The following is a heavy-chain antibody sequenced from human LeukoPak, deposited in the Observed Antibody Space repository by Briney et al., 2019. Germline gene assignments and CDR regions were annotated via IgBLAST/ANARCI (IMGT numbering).Heavy chain of an antibody. CDR1: GFTFDDYA. J-gene: IGHJ4*02. D-gene: IGHD1-26*01. CDR2: ISWNSGSI. Sequence: GRSLRLSCAASGFTFDDYAMQWVRQAPGKGLEWVSGISWNSGSIGYADSVKGRFTISRDNAKNSLYLQMNSLRAADTALYYCAKVNSGSHNYFDYWGQGTLVTVSS. V-gene: IGHV3-9*01. CDR3: AKVNSGSHNYFDY.